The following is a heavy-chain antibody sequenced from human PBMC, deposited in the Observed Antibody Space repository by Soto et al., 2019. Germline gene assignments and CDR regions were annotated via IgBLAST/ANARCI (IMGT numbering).Heavy chain of an antibody. CDR2: IIPIFGTA. Sequence: ASVKVSCKASGGTFSSYAISWVRQAPGQGLEWMGGIIPIFGTANYAQKFQGRVTITADESTRSAYMELSSLRSADTAVYYCAGPYCSGGSSYSTYYYYGMDVWGQGTTVTVSS. D-gene: IGHD2-15*01. CDR3: AGPYCSGGSSYSTYYYYGMDV. CDR1: GGTFSSYA. V-gene: IGHV1-69*13. J-gene: IGHJ6*02.